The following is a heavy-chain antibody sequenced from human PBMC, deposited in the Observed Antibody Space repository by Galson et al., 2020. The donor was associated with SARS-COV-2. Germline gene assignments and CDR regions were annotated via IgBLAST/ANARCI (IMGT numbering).Heavy chain of an antibody. CDR1: GFTFSSYG. J-gene: IGHJ4*02. V-gene: IGHV3-30*18. CDR3: AKQMAGYCSGGSCYSGYFDY. D-gene: IGHD2-15*01. CDR2: ISYNGSNK. Sequence: TGGSLRLSCAASGFTFSSYGMHWVHQAPGKGLEWVAVISYNGSNKYYADSVKGRFTISRDNSKNTLYLQMNSLRAEDTAVYYCAKQMAGYCSGGSCYSGYFDYWGQGTLVTVSS.